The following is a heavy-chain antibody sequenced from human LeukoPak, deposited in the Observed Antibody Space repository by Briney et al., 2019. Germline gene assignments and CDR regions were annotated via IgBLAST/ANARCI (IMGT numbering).Heavy chain of an antibody. Sequence: GGSLRLSCAASGFTFSSYSMNWVRQAPGKGLEWVSSISSSSSYIYYADSVKGRFTISRDNAKNSLYLRMNSLRAEDTAVYYCARATDGYNAEGDYWGQGTLVTVSS. V-gene: IGHV3-21*01. D-gene: IGHD5-24*01. CDR2: ISSSSSYI. J-gene: IGHJ4*02. CDR3: ARATDGYNAEGDY. CDR1: GFTFSSYS.